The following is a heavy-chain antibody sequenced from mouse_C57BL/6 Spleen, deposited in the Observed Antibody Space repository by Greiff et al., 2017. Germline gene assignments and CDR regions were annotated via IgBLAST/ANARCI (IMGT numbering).Heavy chain of an antibody. V-gene: IGHV1-15*01. D-gene: IGHD1-1*01. Sequence: QVQLQQSGAELVRPGASVTLSCKASGYTFTDYEMHWVKQTPVHGLEWIGAIDPETGGTAYNQKFKGKAILTADKSSSTAYMELRSLTSEDSAVYYCTRKAVLREGYWYFDVWGTGTTVTVSS. J-gene: IGHJ1*03. CDR1: GYTFTDYE. CDR2: IDPETGGT. CDR3: TRKAVLREGYWYFDV.